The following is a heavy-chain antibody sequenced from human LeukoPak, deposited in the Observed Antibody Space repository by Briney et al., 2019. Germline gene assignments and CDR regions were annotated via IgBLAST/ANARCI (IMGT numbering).Heavy chain of an antibody. CDR3: ARRRIVYGSGNYDAFDI. D-gene: IGHD3-10*01. J-gene: IGHJ3*02. CDR1: GYTFTSYD. Sequence: ASVKVSCKASGYTFTSYDINWVRQATGQGLEWMGWMNPNSGNTGYAQKFQGRVTMTRNTSISTAYMELSSLRSEDTAVYYCARRRIVYGSGNYDAFDIWGQGTMVTVSS. CDR2: MNPNSGNT. V-gene: IGHV1-8*01.